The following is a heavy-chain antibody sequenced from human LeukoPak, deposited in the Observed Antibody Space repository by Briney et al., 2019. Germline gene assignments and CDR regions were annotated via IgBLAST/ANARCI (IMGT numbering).Heavy chain of an antibody. J-gene: IGHJ5*01. D-gene: IGHD2-21*02. CDR1: GFTFSSYS. V-gene: IGHV3-21*01. CDR2: ISSSSSYI. CDR3: ARGESCSGGCYFAS. Sequence: PGGSLRLSCAASGFTFSSYSMNWVRQAPGKGLEWVSCISSSSSYIYYADSVKGRFTVSRDNGKRSLYLHMNSLRAEDTAMYYCARGESCSGGCYFASWGQGTLVTISS.